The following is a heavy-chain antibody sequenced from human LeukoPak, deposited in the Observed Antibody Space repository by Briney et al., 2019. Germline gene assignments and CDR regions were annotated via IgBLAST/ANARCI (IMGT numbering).Heavy chain of an antibody. CDR1: GYTLTELS. J-gene: IGHJ4*02. D-gene: IGHD1-26*01. CDR2: FDPEDGET. CDR3: ATLIVGATAGPYFDY. V-gene: IGHV1-24*01. Sequence: ASVKVSCKVPGYTLTELSMHWVRQAPGKGLEWMGGFDPEDGETIYAQKFQGRVTMTEDTSTDTAYMELSSLRSEDTAVYYCATLIVGATAGPYFDYWGQGTLVTVSS.